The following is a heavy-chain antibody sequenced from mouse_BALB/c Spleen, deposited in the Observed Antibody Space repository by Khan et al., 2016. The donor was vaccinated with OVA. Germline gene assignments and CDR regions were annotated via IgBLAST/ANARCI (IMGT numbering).Heavy chain of an antibody. D-gene: IGHD2-14*01. J-gene: IGHJ3*01. CDR2: IWGDGTK. CDR1: GFSLTDYG. Sequence: VQLQESGPGLVAPSHSLSITCTVSGFSLTDYGVNWVRQPPGKGLEWLGMIWGDGTKNYTSALKTRLSIRKDNPKSQAFLKMNSLQADDTARYYCAREVRLGGFAYWGQGTMVTVSA. CDR3: AREVRLGGFAY. V-gene: IGHV2-6-7*01.